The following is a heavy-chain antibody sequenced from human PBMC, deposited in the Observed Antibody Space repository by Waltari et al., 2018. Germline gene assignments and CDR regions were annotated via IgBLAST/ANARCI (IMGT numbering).Heavy chain of an antibody. J-gene: IGHJ3*02. V-gene: IGHV5-51*07. CDR3: ARGGYSSSWYDAFDI. CDR1: GYSFTSYW. D-gene: IGHD6-13*01. CDR2: IYPGDSDT. Sequence: EVQLVQSGAEVKKPGESLMISCKGSGYSFTSYWIGCVHHMPGKGLEWMGIIYPGDSDTRYSPSFQGQVTISADKSISTAYLQWSSLKASDTAMYYCARGGYSSSWYDAFDIWGQGTMVTVSS.